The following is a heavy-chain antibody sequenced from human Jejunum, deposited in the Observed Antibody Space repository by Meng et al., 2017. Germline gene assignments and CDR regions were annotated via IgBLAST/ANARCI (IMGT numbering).Heavy chain of an antibody. J-gene: IGHJ4*02. D-gene: IGHD2/OR15-2a*01. V-gene: IGHV5-51*01. Sequence: KVSCKGSGDSFTNYWIVWVRQVSGKGLEWMGSIYPADSDTRYSPSFQGQVTMTVDKSISTAYLQWNSLKASDTAMYYCARRAYSTTWYFNSWGQGTLVTGSS. CDR3: ARRAYSTTWYFNS. CDR2: IYPADSDT. CDR1: GDSFTNYW.